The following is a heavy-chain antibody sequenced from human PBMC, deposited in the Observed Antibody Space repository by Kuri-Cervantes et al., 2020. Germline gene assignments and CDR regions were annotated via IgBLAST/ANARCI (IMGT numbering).Heavy chain of an antibody. V-gene: IGHV4-30-4*08. Sequence: SETLSLTCTVSGGSISSGGYYWSWIRQHPGKVLEWIGYIYYSGSTFYNPSLKSRVTISVDTSKNQFSLKLTSVTAADTAVYYCASNSFDSSAYYYFDYWGREPWSPSPQ. D-gene: IGHD3-22*01. CDR1: GGSISSGGYY. CDR2: IYYSGST. CDR3: ASNSFDSSAYYYFDY. J-gene: IGHJ4*02.